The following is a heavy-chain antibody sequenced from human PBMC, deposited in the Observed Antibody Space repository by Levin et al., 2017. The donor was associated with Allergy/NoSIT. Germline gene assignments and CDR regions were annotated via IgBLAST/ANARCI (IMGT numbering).Heavy chain of an antibody. V-gene: IGHV1-69*13. CDR3: ARGSPGGFLQWLETQNWFDP. J-gene: IGHJ5*02. Sequence: VASVKVSCKASGGTFSSYAISWVRQAPGQGLEWMGGIIPIFGTANYAQKFQGRVTITADESTSTAYMELSSLRSEDTAVYYCARGSPGGFLQWLETQNWFDPWGQGTLVTVSS. D-gene: IGHD3-3*01. CDR2: IIPIFGTA. CDR1: GGTFSSYA.